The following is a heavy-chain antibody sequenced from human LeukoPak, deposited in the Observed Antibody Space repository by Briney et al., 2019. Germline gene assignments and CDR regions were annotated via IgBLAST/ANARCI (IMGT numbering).Heavy chain of an antibody. CDR2: ISTRSSDI. Sequence: GGSLRLSCTGSGFTSGDYAMTWVRQAPGKGLEWVSSISTRSSDIYYADSVKGRFTISRDNGKKSLYLQMSSLRAEDTAVYYCARDRIAGRRSFDFWGQGTMVTVSS. V-gene: IGHV3-21*04. D-gene: IGHD6-6*01. CDR3: ARDRIAGRRSFDF. J-gene: IGHJ4*02. CDR1: GFTSGDYA.